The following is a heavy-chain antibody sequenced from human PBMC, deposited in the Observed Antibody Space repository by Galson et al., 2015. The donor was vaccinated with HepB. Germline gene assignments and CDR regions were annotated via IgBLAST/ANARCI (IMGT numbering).Heavy chain of an antibody. CDR3: AKSWGSDDY. CDR2: ISDGGHNT. CDR1: GFTFISYA. V-gene: IGHV3-23*01. J-gene: IGHJ4*02. Sequence: SLRLSCAASGFTFISYAMNWVRQAPGKGLEWVSGISDGGHNTYYVDSVKGRFTISRDNSKNTLYLQMNSLRAEDTAVYYCAKSWGSDDYWGQGTLVTVSS. D-gene: IGHD7-27*01.